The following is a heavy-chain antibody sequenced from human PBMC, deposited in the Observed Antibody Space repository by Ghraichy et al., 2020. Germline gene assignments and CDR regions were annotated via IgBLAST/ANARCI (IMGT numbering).Heavy chain of an antibody. V-gene: IGHV4-39*01. D-gene: IGHD2-2*01. CDR3: VRVHCSRSTCYFPDAFDI. J-gene: IGHJ3*02. Sequence: ESLNISCTVSGGSIGGGGYYWGWIRQPPGRGLEWIGNLYYSGSTYYNPSFKSRVVISGDTSKNQFSLKLASVTAADTAVYYCVRVHCSRSTCYFPDAFDIWGQGTVVTVSS. CDR1: GGSIGGGGYY. CDR2: LYYSGST.